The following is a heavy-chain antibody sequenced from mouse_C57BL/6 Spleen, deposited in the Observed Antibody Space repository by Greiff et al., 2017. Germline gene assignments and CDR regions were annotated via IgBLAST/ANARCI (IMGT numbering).Heavy chain of an antibody. CDR2: ISSGGDYI. CDR1: GFTFSSYA. CDR3: TRQTGTKSWFAY. D-gene: IGHD4-1*01. V-gene: IGHV5-9-1*02. J-gene: IGHJ3*01. Sequence: EVQGVESGEGLVKPGGSLKLSCAASGFTFSSYAMSWVRQTPEKRLEWVAYISSGGDYIYYADTVKGRFTISRDNARTTLYLQMSSLKSEDTAMYYCTRQTGTKSWFAYWGQGTLVTVSA.